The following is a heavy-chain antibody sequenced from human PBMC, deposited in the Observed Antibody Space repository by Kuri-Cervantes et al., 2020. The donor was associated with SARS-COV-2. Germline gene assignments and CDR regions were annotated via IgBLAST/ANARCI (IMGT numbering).Heavy chain of an antibody. CDR1: GFTFSSYG. J-gene: IGHJ4*02. CDR2: IRYDGSNK. D-gene: IGHD1-26*01. V-gene: IGHV3-30*02. Sequence: GGSLRLSCAASGFTFSSYGMHWVRQAPGKGLEWVAFIRYDGSNKYYADSVKGRFTISRDNFKNTLYLQMNSLRAEDTAVYYCAKDRALAGSLDYWGQGTLVTVSS. CDR3: AKDRALAGSLDY.